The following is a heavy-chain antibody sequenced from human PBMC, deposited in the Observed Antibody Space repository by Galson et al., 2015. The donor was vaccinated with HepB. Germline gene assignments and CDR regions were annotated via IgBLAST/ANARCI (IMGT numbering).Heavy chain of an antibody. CDR2: IFPGDSDT. CDR1: GYSFTTHW. Sequence: QSGAEVKKPGGSLKISCKASGYSFTTHWIGWVRQMPGKGLEWMGIIFPGDSDTRYSPSFQGQVTMSVDKSISTAYLQWSSLKAADPAMYYCARLGGGMTTSLYYYYYMDVWGQGTTVTVSS. CDR3: ARLGGGMTTSLYYYYYMDV. D-gene: IGHD3-16*01. J-gene: IGHJ6*03. V-gene: IGHV5-51*03.